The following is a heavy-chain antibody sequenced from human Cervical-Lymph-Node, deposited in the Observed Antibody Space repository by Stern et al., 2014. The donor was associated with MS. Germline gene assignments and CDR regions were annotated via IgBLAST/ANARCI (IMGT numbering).Heavy chain of an antibody. V-gene: IGHV4-59*02. CDR2: ISYTGTQ. Sequence: QLQLQESGPGLVKPSETLSLTCTVSGGAVSDYYLTWIRQRPGKGLEWIGFISYTGTQNYNPSLPRRGPITFGHSPKHGSLRQRPVTAADTAVYYCARDPSTTASDWFFDLWGRGSLVTVSS. J-gene: IGHJ2*01. D-gene: IGHD2-21*02. CDR1: GGAVSDYY. CDR3: ARDPSTTASDWFFDL.